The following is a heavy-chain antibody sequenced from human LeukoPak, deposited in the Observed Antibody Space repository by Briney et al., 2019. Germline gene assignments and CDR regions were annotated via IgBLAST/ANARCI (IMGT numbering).Heavy chain of an antibody. V-gene: IGHV4-39*01. Sequence: PSETLSPTCTVSGGPIFSSPFYWGWILQPPGKGLEWIASVYYNGITYYNPSLKSRVTISVDTSKNQFALKVTSVTAADTAIYYCARLMTTVATWGQGTLVTVSS. D-gene: IGHD4-11*01. J-gene: IGHJ4*02. CDR2: VYYNGIT. CDR1: GGPIFSSPFY. CDR3: ARLMTTVAT.